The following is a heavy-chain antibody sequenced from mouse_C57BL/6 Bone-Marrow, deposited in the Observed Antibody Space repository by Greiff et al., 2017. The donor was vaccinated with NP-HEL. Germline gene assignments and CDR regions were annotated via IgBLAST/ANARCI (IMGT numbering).Heavy chain of an antibody. J-gene: IGHJ4*01. CDR2: IYPRSGNT. Sequence: QVHVKQSGAELARPGASVKLSCKASGYTFTSYGISWVKQRTGQGLEWIGEIYPRSGNTYYNEKFKGKATLTADKSSSTAYMELRSLTSEDSAVYFCAKDYYGSSRYAMDYWGQGTSVTVSS. V-gene: IGHV1-81*01. CDR1: GYTFTSYG. D-gene: IGHD1-1*01. CDR3: AKDYYGSSRYAMDY.